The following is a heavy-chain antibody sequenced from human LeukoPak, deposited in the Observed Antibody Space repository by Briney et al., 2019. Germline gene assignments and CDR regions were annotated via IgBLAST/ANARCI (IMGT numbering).Heavy chain of an antibody. Sequence: PSETLSLTCAVYGGSFSGYYWSWIRQPPGKGLEWVGSIYYSGSTYYNPSLKSRVTISVDTSKNQFSLKLSSVTAADTAVYYCARDRVKSYAFDIWGQGTMVTVSS. CDR3: ARDRVKSYAFDI. J-gene: IGHJ3*02. V-gene: IGHV4-34*01. CDR2: IYYSGST. D-gene: IGHD3-16*02. CDR1: GGSFSGYY.